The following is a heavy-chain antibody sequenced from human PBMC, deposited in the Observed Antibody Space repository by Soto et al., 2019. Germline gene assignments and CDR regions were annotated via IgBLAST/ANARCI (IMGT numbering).Heavy chain of an antibody. Sequence: GASVKVSCKASGYTFTSSGISWVRQAPGQGLEWMGWISAYNGNTTYAQKLQGRVTMTTDTSTSTAYMELSSLRSDDTAVYYCAIASHYCGGDCYPEYLQHWGQGTLVTVSS. J-gene: IGHJ1*01. CDR3: AIASHYCGGDCYPEYLQH. D-gene: IGHD2-21*01. V-gene: IGHV1-18*01. CDR1: GYTFTSSG. CDR2: ISAYNGNT.